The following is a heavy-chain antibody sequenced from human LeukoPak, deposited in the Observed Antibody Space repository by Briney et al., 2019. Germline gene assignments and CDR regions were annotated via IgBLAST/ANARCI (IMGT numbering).Heavy chain of an antibody. V-gene: IGHV4-59*01. Sequence: TSETLSLTCTVSGGAISSYYWSWIRQPPGKGLEWIGYIYYSGSTNYNPSLKSRVTISVDMSKNQFSLKLSSVTAADTAVYYCARRTGYYDGFDYWGQGTLVTVSS. J-gene: IGHJ4*02. CDR1: GGAISSYY. CDR3: ARRTGYYDGFDY. CDR2: IYYSGST. D-gene: IGHD3/OR15-3a*01.